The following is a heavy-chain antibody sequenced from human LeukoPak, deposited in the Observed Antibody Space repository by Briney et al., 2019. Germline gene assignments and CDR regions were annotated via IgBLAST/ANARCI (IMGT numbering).Heavy chain of an antibody. D-gene: IGHD3-10*01. CDR2: IWYDGSNK. V-gene: IGHV3-33*01. Sequence: GGSLRLSCAASGFTFSSYGMHWVRQAPGKGLEWVAVIWYDGSNKYHADSVKGRFTISRDNSKNTLYLQMNSLRAEDTAVYYCARDPRYYYGSGSYYNGLDYWGQGTLVTVSS. CDR3: ARDPRYYYGSGSYYNGLDY. CDR1: GFTFSSYG. J-gene: IGHJ4*02.